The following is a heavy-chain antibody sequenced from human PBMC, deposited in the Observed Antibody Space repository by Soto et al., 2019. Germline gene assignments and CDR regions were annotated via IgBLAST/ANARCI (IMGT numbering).Heavy chain of an antibody. J-gene: IGHJ6*02. CDR1: GFTFTSSA. V-gene: IGHV1-58*01. Sequence: QMQLVQSGPEVKKPGTSVKVSCKASGFTFTSSAVQWVRQARGQRLEWIGWIVVGSGNTNYAQKFQERVPITRDMYPCTAYMELSSLSSEDTAVYYCAADPCARMDVWGQGTTVTVSS. CDR2: IVVGSGNT. CDR3: AADPCARMDV.